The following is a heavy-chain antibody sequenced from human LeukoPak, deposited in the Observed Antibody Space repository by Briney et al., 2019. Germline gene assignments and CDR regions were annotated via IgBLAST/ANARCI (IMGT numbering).Heavy chain of an antibody. CDR2: ISSSSSYI. J-gene: IGHJ3*02. CDR1: GFTFSSYS. D-gene: IGHD5-24*01. CDR3: ARDNPRWNPHAFDI. Sequence: PGGSLRLSCAASGFTFSSYSMNWVRQAPGKGLEWVSSISSSSSYIYYADSVKGRFTISRDNAKNSLYLQMNSLRAEDTAVYYCARDNPRWNPHAFDIWGQGAMVTVSS. V-gene: IGHV3-21*01.